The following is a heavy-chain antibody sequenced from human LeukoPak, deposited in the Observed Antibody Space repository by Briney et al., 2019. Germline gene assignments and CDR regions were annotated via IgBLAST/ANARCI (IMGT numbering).Heavy chain of an antibody. CDR2: ISSSGSTI. J-gene: IGHJ4*02. D-gene: IGHD6-19*01. V-gene: IGHV3-11*04. CDR1: GFTFSDYY. Sequence: GGSLRLSCAASGFTFSDYYMSWIRQAPGKGLEWVSYISSSGSTIYYADSVKGRFTISRDNAKNSLYLQMNSLRAEGTAVYYCARPQAQYSSGWYDYWGQGTLVTVSS. CDR3: ARPQAQYSSGWYDY.